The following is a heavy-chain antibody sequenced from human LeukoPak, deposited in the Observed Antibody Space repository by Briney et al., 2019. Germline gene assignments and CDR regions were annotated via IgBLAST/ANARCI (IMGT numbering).Heavy chain of an antibody. Sequence: PGGSLRLSCAASAFPFSSYGMPWVRQAPGKGLEWVAVIWHDGSHKYYADSVKGRFTISRDNAKNSLYLQMNSLRAEDTAVYYCARDRSVQLWSPGYYYGMDVWGQGTTVTVSS. J-gene: IGHJ6*02. D-gene: IGHD5-18*01. CDR1: AFPFSSYG. V-gene: IGHV3-33*01. CDR2: IWHDGSHK. CDR3: ARDRSVQLWSPGYYYGMDV.